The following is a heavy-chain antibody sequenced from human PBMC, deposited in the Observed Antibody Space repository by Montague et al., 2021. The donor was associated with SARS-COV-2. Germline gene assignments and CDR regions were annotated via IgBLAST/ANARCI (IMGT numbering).Heavy chain of an antibody. J-gene: IGHJ4*02. V-gene: IGHV4-4*08. CDR2: VYSSGTT. CDR3: ATLTQSNGDF. D-gene: IGHD4/OR15-4a*01. Sequence: SETLSLTCTVSSDSINSYYWGWIRQPPGKRLEWLGYVYSSGTTNYNPSLNSRIAISVDTSKNQFPLRLDSVTAADTAIYYCATLTQSNGDFWGQGALVTV. CDR1: SDSINSYY.